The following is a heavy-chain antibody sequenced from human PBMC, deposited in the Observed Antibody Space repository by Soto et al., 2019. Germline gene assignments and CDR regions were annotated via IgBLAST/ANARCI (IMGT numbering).Heavy chain of an antibody. CDR3: ARQISIAVAGEIYFDY. V-gene: IGHV1-69*13. D-gene: IGHD6-19*01. CDR2: IIPMFDTP. CDR1: GGTFSSDS. J-gene: IGHJ4*02. Sequence: SVKVSCKASGGTFSSDSFSWVRQAPGQGLEWMGGIIPMFDTPIYAQKFQDRVTITADESTSTAYMQLSSLRSGDTAVYYCARQISIAVAGEIYFDYWGQGTLVTVSS.